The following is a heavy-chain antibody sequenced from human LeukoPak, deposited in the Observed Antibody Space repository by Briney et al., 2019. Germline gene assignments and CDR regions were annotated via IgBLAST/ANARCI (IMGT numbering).Heavy chain of an antibody. CDR3: ARGSYYYDSSGQAEYFQH. Sequence: SETLSLTCTVSGGSMSSNYWSWIRQPPGKGLEWIGYIYYSGSTNYNPSLKSRVTISVDTSKNQFSLKLSSVTAADTAVYYCARGSYYYDSSGQAEYFQHWGQGTLVTVSS. J-gene: IGHJ1*01. D-gene: IGHD3-22*01. CDR1: GGSMSSNY. V-gene: IGHV4-59*01. CDR2: IYYSGST.